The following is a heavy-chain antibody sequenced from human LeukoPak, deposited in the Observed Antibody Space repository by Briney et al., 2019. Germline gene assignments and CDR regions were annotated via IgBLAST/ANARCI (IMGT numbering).Heavy chain of an antibody. Sequence: KPSQTLSLTCTVSGGSISSGGYYCSWIRQHPGKGLECIGYSYYSRSTYYNTSLKSRVTISVDTSKNQFSLKLSSVTAADTAVYYCAREPYCTNGVCLRGWFDPWGQGTLVTVSS. CDR1: GGSISSGGYY. V-gene: IGHV4-31*03. D-gene: IGHD2-8*01. CDR3: AREPYCTNGVCLRGWFDP. CDR2: SYYSRST. J-gene: IGHJ5*02.